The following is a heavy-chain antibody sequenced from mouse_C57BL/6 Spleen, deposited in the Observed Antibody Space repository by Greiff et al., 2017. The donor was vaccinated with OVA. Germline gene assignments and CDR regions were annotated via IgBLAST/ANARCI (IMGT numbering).Heavy chain of an antibody. D-gene: IGHD1-1*01. Sequence: EVQGVESGAELVKPGASVKLSCTASGFNIKDYYMHWVKQRTEQGLEWIGRIDPEDGETKYAPKFQGKATITADTSSNTAYLQLSSLTSEDTAVYYCAPYGSSSYYFDYWGQGTTLTVSS. J-gene: IGHJ2*01. CDR1: GFNIKDYY. V-gene: IGHV14-2*01. CDR2: IDPEDGET. CDR3: APYGSSSYYFDY.